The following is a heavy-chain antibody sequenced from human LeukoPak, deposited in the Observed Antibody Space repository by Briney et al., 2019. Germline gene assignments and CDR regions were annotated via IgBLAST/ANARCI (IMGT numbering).Heavy chain of an antibody. CDR1: GFTFSSYW. CDR3: ARDQYGSGYGSIFDY. CDR2: IKQDGSEK. V-gene: IGHV3-7*01. J-gene: IGHJ4*02. Sequence: GGSLRLSCAASGFTFSSYWMSWVRQAPGKGLEWVANIKQDGSEKYYVDSVKGRFTISRDNAKNSLYLQMNSLRAEDTAVYYCARDQYGSGYGSIFDYWGQGTLVTVSS. D-gene: IGHD3-10*01.